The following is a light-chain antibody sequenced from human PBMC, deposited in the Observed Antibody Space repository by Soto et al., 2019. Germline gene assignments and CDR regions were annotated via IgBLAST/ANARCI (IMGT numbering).Light chain of an antibody. J-gene: IGKJ1*01. Sequence: EIVLTQSPDTLSLSPRERATLSCRASQSLSGNYVAWYQQKPGQALRLLIYGSSNRATGTPARFAGRGSGTDVSRNVSRLKPEDFAVYFWHHHGRSPTFGQGTKVEIK. CDR2: GSS. CDR1: QSLSGNY. CDR3: HHHGRSPT. V-gene: IGKV3-20*01.